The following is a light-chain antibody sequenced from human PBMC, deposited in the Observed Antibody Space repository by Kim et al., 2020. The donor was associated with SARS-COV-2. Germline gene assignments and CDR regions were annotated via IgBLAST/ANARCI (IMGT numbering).Light chain of an antibody. V-gene: IGKV3-20*01. Sequence: SQGERATHSCRASQSVSSSYLAWDQQKPGQAPRLLIYGASSRATGIPDRFSGSGSGTDFTLTISRLEPEDFAVYYCQQYGSSPPYTFGQGTKLEI. CDR2: GAS. CDR3: QQYGSSPPYT. CDR1: QSVSSSY. J-gene: IGKJ2*01.